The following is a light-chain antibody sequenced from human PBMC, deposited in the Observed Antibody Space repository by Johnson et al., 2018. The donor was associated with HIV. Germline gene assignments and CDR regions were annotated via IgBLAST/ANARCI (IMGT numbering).Light chain of an antibody. V-gene: IGLV1-51*02. CDR3: GTWDSSLSAGWV. CDR1: SSNIGNNY. Sequence: QSVLTQPPSVSAAPGQKVTISCSGSSSNIGNNYVFWYQQLPGTAPKLLIYENNKRPSGIPDRFSDSKSATSATLGITGLQTGDEADYYCGTWDSSLSAGWVFGTGTKVTVL. CDR2: ENN. J-gene: IGLJ1*01.